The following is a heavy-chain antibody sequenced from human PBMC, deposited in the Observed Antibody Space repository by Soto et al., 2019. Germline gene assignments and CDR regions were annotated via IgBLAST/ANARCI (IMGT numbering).Heavy chain of an antibody. CDR3: ANFDSSLNS. Sequence: EVQLLESGGGSVQPGGSLRLSCAASGFTFGSYALNWVRQAPGKGLEWVSHIGGSGYTTYYADSVKGRFTISRDNSQNTLYLQMNSLSPDDTAVYYCANFDSSLNSWGQGALVTVSS. CDR2: IGGSGYTT. CDR1: GFTFGSYA. V-gene: IGHV3-23*01. J-gene: IGHJ4*02. D-gene: IGHD5-18*01.